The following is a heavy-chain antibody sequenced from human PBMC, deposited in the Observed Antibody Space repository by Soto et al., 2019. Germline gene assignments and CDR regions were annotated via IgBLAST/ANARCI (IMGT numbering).Heavy chain of an antibody. D-gene: IGHD3-9*01. J-gene: IGHJ6*03. Sequence: ASVKVSCKASGYTFTGYYMYWVRQAPGQRLEWMGWINPNSSGTNYAQKFQGWVTMTRDTSISTAYMELSRLRSDDTAVYYCARGSVLRYFDWSLDYYMDVWGKGTTVTVSS. CDR1: GYTFTGYY. CDR2: INPNSSGT. CDR3: ARGSVLRYFDWSLDYYMDV. V-gene: IGHV1-2*04.